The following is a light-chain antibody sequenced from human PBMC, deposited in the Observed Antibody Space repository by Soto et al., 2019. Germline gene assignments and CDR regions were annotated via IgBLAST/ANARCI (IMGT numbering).Light chain of an antibody. CDR1: QSVLYSSNNKNY. CDR2: WAS. CDR3: QQYSIWRM. V-gene: IGKV4-1*01. Sequence: DIVMTQSPDSLAVSLGERATINCKSSQSVLYSSNNKNYLAWYQQKPGQPPKLLIYWASTRESGVPDRFSGSGSGTEFTLTISSLQSEDFAVYYCQQYSIWRMFGQGTKVDIK. J-gene: IGKJ1*01.